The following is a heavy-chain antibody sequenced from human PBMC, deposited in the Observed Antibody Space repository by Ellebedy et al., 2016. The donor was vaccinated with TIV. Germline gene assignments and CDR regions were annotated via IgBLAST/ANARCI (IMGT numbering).Heavy chain of an antibody. D-gene: IGHD1-14*01. CDR1: GFTFSSYG. CDR3: AKSPSRKPGLVDS. J-gene: IGHJ4*02. CDR2: ITSINT. V-gene: IGHV3-23*01. Sequence: GESLKISCAASGFTFSSYGMRWVRQAPGKGLEWVSIITSINTHYADSVKGRFIISRDNSKNTLYLQMNSLRAEGTAVYYCAKSPSRKPGLVDSWGQGTLVTVSS.